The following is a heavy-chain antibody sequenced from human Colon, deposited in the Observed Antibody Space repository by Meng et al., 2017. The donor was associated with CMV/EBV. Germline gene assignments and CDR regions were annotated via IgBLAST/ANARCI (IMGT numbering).Heavy chain of an antibody. V-gene: IGHV3-30*02. D-gene: IGHD1-14*01. Sequence: GESLKISCAASGFTLSDYGMHWVRQAPGKGLEWVSFIRFDGCNKYFSESVKGRFTISREKAKNSLYLQMNSLRAGDTAVYFCTRKEPAKGSDVWGQGTTVTVSS. CDR3: TRKEPAKGSDV. CDR1: GFTLSDYG. CDR2: IRFDGCNK. J-gene: IGHJ6*02.